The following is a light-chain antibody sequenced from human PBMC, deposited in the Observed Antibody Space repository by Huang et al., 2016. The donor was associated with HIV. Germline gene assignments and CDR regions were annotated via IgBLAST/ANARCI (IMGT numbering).Light chain of an antibody. Sequence: EVMLTQSPSILSLSLGGTDTISCKASQSVGSYMAWYQQRPGQSPRLLLYDTSKRAADIPTRFSGSGSGTDFTLTISGLESGDLGVFYCQQRSTWPLTFGGGTKVA. CDR1: QSVGSY. J-gene: IGKJ4*01. CDR2: DTS. V-gene: IGKV3-11*01. CDR3: QQRSTWPLT.